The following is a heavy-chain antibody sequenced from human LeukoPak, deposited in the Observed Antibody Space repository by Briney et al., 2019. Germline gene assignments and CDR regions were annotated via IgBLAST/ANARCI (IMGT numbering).Heavy chain of an antibody. D-gene: IGHD4-23*01. Sequence: SETLSLTCTVSGGSISSSSYYWGWICQPPGKGLEWIGSIYYSGSTYYNPSLKSRVTISVDTSKNQFSLKLSSVTAADTAVYYCARDTDYGGNHYFDYWGQGTLVTVSS. CDR3: ARDTDYGGNHYFDY. J-gene: IGHJ4*02. V-gene: IGHV4-39*07. CDR2: IYYSGST. CDR1: GGSISSSSYY.